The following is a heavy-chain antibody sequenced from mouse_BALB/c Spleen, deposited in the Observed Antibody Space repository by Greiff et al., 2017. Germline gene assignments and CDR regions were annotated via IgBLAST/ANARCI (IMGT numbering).Heavy chain of an antibody. Sequence: VQLQQSGPELVKPGASVKISCKASGYAFSSSWMNWVKQRPGQGLEWIGRIYPGDGDTNYNGKFKGKATLTADKSSSTAYMQLSSLTSVDSAVYFCARYDGYAMDYWGQGTSVTVSS. CDR3: ARYDGYAMDY. CDR1: GYAFSSSW. V-gene: IGHV1-82*01. J-gene: IGHJ4*01. CDR2: IYPGDGDT. D-gene: IGHD2-14*01.